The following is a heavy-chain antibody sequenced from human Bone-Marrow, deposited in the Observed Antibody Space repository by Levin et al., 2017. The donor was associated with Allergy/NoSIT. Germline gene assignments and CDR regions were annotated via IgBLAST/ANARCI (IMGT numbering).Heavy chain of an antibody. J-gene: IGHJ4*02. CDR3: ARAAVGGYTSSWYYFDN. V-gene: IGHV4-39*07. D-gene: IGHD6-13*01. Sequence: SSETLSLTCTVSGGSINNDNSYWGWIRQPPGKGLEWIGSLYFSDTSYYNPSLRSRVTISVDSSKNQFSLRLNSVTAADTAMYYCARAAVGGYTSSWYYFDNWGQGTLVTVSS. CDR2: LYFSDTS. CDR1: GGSINNDNSY.